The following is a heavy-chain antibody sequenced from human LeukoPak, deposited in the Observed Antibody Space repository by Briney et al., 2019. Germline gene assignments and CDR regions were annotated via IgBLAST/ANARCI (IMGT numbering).Heavy chain of an antibody. J-gene: IGHJ2*01. CDR3: ARVYYSNSYDYWYFDL. D-gene: IGHD6-13*01. Sequence: SETLSLTCTVSGGSISSGSYYWSWIRQPAGKGLGWIGRIYHSGSTYYNPSLKSRVTISVDTSKNQFSLKLSSVTAADTAVYYCARVYYSNSYDYWYFDLWGRGTLVTVSS. CDR1: GGSISSGSYY. V-gene: IGHV4-61*10. CDR2: IYHSGST.